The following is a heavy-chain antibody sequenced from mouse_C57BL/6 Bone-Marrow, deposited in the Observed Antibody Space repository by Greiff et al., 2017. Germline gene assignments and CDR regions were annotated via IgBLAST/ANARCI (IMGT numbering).Heavy chain of an antibody. J-gene: IGHJ4*01. CDR2: INPGSGGT. CDR1: GYAFTNYL. Sequence: QVQLQQSGAELVRPGTSVKVSCKASGYAFTNYLIEWVKQRPGRGLEWIGVINPGSGGTNYNEKFKGKATLTADKSSSTAYMQLSSLTSEDSAVXVCARDDYYDFGDAMDYWGQGTSVTVSS. D-gene: IGHD2-4*01. CDR3: ARDDYYDFGDAMDY. V-gene: IGHV1-54*01.